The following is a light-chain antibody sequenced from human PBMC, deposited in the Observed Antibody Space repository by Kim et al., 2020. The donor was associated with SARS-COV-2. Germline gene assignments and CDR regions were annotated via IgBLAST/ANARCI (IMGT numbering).Light chain of an antibody. CDR1: QSVGGW. Sequence: DIQMTQSPSTLSASVGDSVTITCRASQSVGGWVDWYQQKPGRAPRLLIYKASILEAGVSSKFSGSGSGTEFTLTIDGLQPGDSATYYCQQYYTWTFGQGTKVDIK. J-gene: IGKJ1*01. CDR3: QQYYTWT. CDR2: KAS. V-gene: IGKV1-5*03.